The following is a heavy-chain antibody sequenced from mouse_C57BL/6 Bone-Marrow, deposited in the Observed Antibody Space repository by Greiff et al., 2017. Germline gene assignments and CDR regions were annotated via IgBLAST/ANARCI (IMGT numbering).Heavy chain of an antibody. CDR2: IDPSDSYT. CDR3: ASLYYGSSHWYFDV. J-gene: IGHJ1*03. V-gene: IGHV1-50*01. Sequence: QVQLQQPGAELVKPGASVKLSCKASGYTFTSYWMQWVKQRPGQGLEWIGEIDPSDSYTNYNQKFKGKATLTVDTSSSTASMQLSSLTSEDSAVYYCASLYYGSSHWYFDVWGTGTTGTVSS. CDR1: GYTFTSYW. D-gene: IGHD1-1*01.